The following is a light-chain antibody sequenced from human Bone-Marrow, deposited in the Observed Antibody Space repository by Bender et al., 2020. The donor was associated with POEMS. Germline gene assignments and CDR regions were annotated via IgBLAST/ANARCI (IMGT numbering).Light chain of an antibody. CDR1: SIDIGYYNY. V-gene: IGLV2-14*03. J-gene: IGLJ1*01. CDR3: SSYAGGITYYV. CDR2: DVS. Sequence: QSALTQPASVSGSPGQSITISCTGTSIDIGYYNYVSWYQQHPGKAPKLLLYDVSSRPSGVPDRFSGSKSGNTASLTVSGLQADDEADYYCSSYAGGITYYVFGTGTKVTVL.